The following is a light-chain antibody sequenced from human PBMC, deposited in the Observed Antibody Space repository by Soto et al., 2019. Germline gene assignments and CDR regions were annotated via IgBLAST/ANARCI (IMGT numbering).Light chain of an antibody. CDR1: QRVTSN. J-gene: IGKJ4*01. CDR2: GAS. Sequence: EIVMTQSPATLSVSPGEGVTLSCRASQRVTSNLAWYQQRPGQAPRLLIYGASIRATGIPARFSGIGTGTEFTLTISSLESEDFAVYYCQQYNNWPLTFGGGTKVEIK. V-gene: IGKV3D-15*01. CDR3: QQYNNWPLT.